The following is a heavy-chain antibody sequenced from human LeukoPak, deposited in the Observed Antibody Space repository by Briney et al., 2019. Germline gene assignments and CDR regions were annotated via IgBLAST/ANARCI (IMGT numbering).Heavy chain of an antibody. CDR3: ARDHLLWFGEL. Sequence: PSETLSLTCTVSGGSISSSSYYWGWIRQPPGKGLEWIGSINYSGSTYYNPSLKSRVTISVDRSKNQFSLKLSSVTAADTAVYYCARDHLLWFGELWGQGTLVTVSS. CDR2: INYSGST. V-gene: IGHV4-39*07. D-gene: IGHD3-10*01. J-gene: IGHJ4*02. CDR1: GGSISSSSYY.